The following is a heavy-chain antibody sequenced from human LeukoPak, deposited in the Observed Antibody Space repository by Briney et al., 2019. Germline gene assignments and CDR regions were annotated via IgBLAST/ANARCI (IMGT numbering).Heavy chain of an antibody. CDR1: GFTVLDHA. CDR2: IGWSSGRI. D-gene: IGHD1-14*01. J-gene: IGHJ6*02. Sequence: SLRLSCVGSGFTVLDHAMHWVRPAPGKGLEWVSGIGWSSGRIDYADSVKGRFTSSRDNAKNSLYLQMNSLRAEDTAIYYCIKDIRPGGMDVWGQGITVTVSS. V-gene: IGHV3-9*01. CDR3: IKDIRPGGMDV.